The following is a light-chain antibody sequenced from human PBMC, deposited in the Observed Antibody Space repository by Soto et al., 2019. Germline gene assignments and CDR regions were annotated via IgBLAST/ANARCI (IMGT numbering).Light chain of an antibody. CDR1: LSVTNDY. J-gene: IGKJ2*01. CDR2: GAS. CDR3: QQYGTSPYT. Sequence: EIVLTQSPGTLSLSPGERATLSCRASLSVTNDYLAWYQQKPGQAPRLLLYGASNRATGIPDRFSGSGSGTDFTLTISRRGPEDFAVYSCQQYGTSPYTFGQGTKPEIK. V-gene: IGKV3-20*01.